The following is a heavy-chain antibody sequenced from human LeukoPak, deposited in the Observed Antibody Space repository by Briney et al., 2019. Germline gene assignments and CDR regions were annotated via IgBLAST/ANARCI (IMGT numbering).Heavy chain of an antibody. V-gene: IGHV3-23*01. CDR1: GFNFSSYS. CDR2: ISGSGGST. J-gene: IGHJ6*03. CDR3: AKAYSSSWTRYYYMDV. D-gene: IGHD6-13*01. Sequence: GGSLRLSCAASGFNFSSYSMHWVRHAPGKGLEWVSAISGSGGSTYYADSVKGRFTISRDNSKNTLYLQMNSLRAEDTAVYYCAKAYSSSWTRYYYMDVWGKGTTVTVSS.